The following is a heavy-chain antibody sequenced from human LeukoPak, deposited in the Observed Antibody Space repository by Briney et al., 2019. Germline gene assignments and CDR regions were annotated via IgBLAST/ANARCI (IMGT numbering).Heavy chain of an antibody. D-gene: IGHD2-15*01. V-gene: IGHV1-69*13. CDR2: IIPIFGTA. CDR3: VRGDYCSGGSCLLDY. CDR1: GGTFSSYA. J-gene: IGHJ4*02. Sequence: ASVKVSCKASGGTFSSYAINWVRQAPGQGLEWMGGIIPIFGTANYAQKFQGRVTITADESTSTAYMELSSLRSEDTAVYYCVRGDYCSGGSCLLDYWGQGTLVTVSS.